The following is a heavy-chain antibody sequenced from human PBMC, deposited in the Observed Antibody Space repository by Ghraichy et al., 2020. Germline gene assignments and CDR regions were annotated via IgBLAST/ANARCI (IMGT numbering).Heavy chain of an antibody. Sequence: GGSLRLSCAASGFTFDDYTMHWVRQAPGKGLEWVSLISWDGGSTYYADSVKGRLTISRDNSKNSLYLQMNSLRTEDTALYYCAKEADGGGVAAPSSFDYWGQGTLVTVSS. CDR2: ISWDGGST. V-gene: IGHV3-43*01. J-gene: IGHJ4*02. CDR1: GFTFDDYT. CDR3: AKEADGGGVAAPSSFDY. D-gene: IGHD6-13*01.